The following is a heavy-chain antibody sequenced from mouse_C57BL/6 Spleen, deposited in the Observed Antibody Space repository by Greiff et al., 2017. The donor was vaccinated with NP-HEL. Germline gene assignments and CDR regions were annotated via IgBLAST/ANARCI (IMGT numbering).Heavy chain of an antibody. CDR1: GYAFSSYW. D-gene: IGHD1-1*01. Sequence: QVQLQQSGAELVKPGASVKISCKASGYAFSSYWMNWVKQRPGKGLEWIGQIYPGDGDTNYNGKFKGKATLTEDKSSSTAYMQLSSLTSEDSAVYFCARPFTTVVEGSWFAYWGQGTLVTVSA. CDR3: ARPFTTVVEGSWFAY. J-gene: IGHJ3*01. V-gene: IGHV1-80*01. CDR2: IYPGDGDT.